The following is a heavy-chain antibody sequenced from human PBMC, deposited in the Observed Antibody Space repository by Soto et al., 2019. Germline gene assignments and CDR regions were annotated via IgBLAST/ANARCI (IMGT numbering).Heavy chain of an antibody. CDR1: GAALNSGNYY. CDR2: IYVTGAV. Sequence: SETLSLTCSVSGAALNSGNYYWSWIRQVPGKGLEWIGHIYVTGAVDYNPSLRDRITISQDTSERQFSLNLRLVTGADTAVYYCARLRIATNNYKWFDPWGQGTLVTVAS. J-gene: IGHJ5*02. CDR3: ARLRIATNNYKWFDP. V-gene: IGHV4-31*03. D-gene: IGHD2-21*01.